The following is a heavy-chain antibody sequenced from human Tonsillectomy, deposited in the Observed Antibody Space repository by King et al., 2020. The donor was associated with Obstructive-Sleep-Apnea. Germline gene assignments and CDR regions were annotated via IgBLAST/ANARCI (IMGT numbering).Heavy chain of an antibody. D-gene: IGHD3-16*02. Sequence: VQLVESGGGLVQPGGSLRLSCAASGSTFSSYWMFWVRQTPGKGLVWVSRINSDGSSTSHADSVKGRFTFSRDNAKNTLYLQMNSLRAEDTAVYYCAKAPYRYYGLDVWGQGTTVTVSS. CDR2: INSDGSST. CDR3: AKAPYRYYGLDV. CDR1: GSTFSSYW. V-gene: IGHV3-74*01. J-gene: IGHJ6*02.